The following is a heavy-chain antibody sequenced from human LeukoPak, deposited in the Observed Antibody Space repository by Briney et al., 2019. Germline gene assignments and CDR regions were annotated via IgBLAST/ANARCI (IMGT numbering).Heavy chain of an antibody. V-gene: IGHV4-61*08. CDR2: IDYSGST. CDR3: ARVGPWCFDL. CDR1: GGSISSGDYY. J-gene: IGHJ2*01. Sequence: PSETLSLTCTVSGGSISSGDYYWSWIRQPPGKGLEWIGYIDYSGSTNYNPSLKSRVSISVDTSKKQFSLKLSSVTAADTAVYYCARVGPWCFDLWGRGTLVTVSS.